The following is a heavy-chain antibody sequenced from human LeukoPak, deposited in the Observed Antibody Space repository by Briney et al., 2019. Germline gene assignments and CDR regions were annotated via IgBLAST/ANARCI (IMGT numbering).Heavy chain of an antibody. CDR1: GFTFSSYA. J-gene: IGHJ5*02. Sequence: PGGSLRLSCAASGFTFSSYAMSWVRQAPGKGLQWVSTISGSGGSTYYADSVKGRFTISRDNSKNTLYLQMNSPRAEDTAVYYCAKGPSYGSGSYYNPNWFDPWGQGTLVTVSS. V-gene: IGHV3-23*01. D-gene: IGHD3-10*01. CDR3: AKGPSYGSGSYYNPNWFDP. CDR2: ISGSGGST.